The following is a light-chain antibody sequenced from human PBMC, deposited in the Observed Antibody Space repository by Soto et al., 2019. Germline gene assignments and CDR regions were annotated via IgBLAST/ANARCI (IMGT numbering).Light chain of an antibody. CDR1: SSDVGSYNR. V-gene: IGLV2-18*02. CDR2: EVN. J-gene: IGLJ1*01. Sequence: QSVLTQPPSVSGSPGQSVAISCTGTSSDVGSYNRVAWYQQPPGSAPKLMISEVNNRPSGVPDRFSGSKSGNTASLTISGLQAEEEADYYCSSYTSSNTYVFGTGTQLTVL. CDR3: SSYTSSNTYV.